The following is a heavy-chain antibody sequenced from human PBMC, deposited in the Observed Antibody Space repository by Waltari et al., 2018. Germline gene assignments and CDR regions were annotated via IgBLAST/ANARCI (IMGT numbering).Heavy chain of an antibody. CDR3: ARKVRDSYSYMDV. CDR1: GFTFSSYA. V-gene: IGHV3-23*01. J-gene: IGHJ6*03. Sequence: EMQLLESGGGLVQPGGSLRLSCAASGFTFSSYAISCVRQAPGKGLEWVSAIRGSGGNTYYADSVKGRFTISRDNSKNTLYLQMNSLRAEDTAVYYCARKVRDSYSYMDVWGKGTTVTVSS. CDR2: IRGSGGNT.